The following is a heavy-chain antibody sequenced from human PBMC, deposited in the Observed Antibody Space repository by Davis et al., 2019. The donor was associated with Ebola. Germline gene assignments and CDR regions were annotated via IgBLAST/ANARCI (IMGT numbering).Heavy chain of an antibody. D-gene: IGHD1-14*01. J-gene: IGHJ6*02. CDR3: TCPNRDYYYGMDV. Sequence: ASVKVSCKASGYTFTSYGISWVRQAPGQGLEWMGWISAYNGNTNYAQKLQGRVTMTTDTSTSTAYMELSSLRSEDTAVYYCTCPNRDYYYGMDVWGQGTTVTVSS. CDR1: GYTFTSYG. V-gene: IGHV1-18*01. CDR2: ISAYNGNT.